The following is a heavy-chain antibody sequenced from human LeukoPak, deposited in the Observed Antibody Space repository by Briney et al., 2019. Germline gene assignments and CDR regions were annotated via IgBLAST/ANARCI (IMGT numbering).Heavy chain of an antibody. CDR3: ARHYGDFWSGGNWFDP. CDR1: GGSISSSSYY. V-gene: IGHV4-39*01. J-gene: IGHJ5*02. Sequence: NPSETLSLTCTVSGGSISSSSYYWGWIRQPPGKGLEWIGSIYYSGSTYYNPSLKSRVTISVDTSKNQFSLKLSSVTAADTAVYYCARHYGDFWSGGNWFDPWGQGTLVTVSS. CDR2: IYYSGST. D-gene: IGHD3-3*01.